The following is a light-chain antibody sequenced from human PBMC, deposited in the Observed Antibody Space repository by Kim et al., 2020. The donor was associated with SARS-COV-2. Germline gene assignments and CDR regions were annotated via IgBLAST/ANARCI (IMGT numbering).Light chain of an antibody. V-gene: IGKV3-20*01. Sequence: LSPGDRATLSCRASQSVSSSYLAWYQQKPGQAHRLLIYGASSRATGIPDRFSGSGSGTDFTLTISRLEPEDFAVYYCQQYGSSQWTFGQGTKLEIK. CDR2: GAS. CDR3: QQYGSSQWT. CDR1: QSVSSSY. J-gene: IGKJ1*01.